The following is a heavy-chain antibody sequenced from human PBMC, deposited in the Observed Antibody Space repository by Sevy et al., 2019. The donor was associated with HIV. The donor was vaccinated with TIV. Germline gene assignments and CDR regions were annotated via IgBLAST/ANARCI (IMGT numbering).Heavy chain of an antibody. V-gene: IGHV4-59*01. J-gene: IGHJ4*02. D-gene: IGHD7-27*01. CDR1: GGSLNTYG. Sequence: SETLSLTCTVSGGSLNTYGWSWIRQPPGKGLEWIGYAYYNGGTNYNPALKSRLTILVGTSERQFSLQLSSVTPADTAVYYCGRDNWGSIDYWGQGVLVTVSS. CDR2: AYYNGGT. CDR3: GRDNWGSIDY.